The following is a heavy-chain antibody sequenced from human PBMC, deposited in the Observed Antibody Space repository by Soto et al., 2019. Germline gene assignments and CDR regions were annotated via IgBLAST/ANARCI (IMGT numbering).Heavy chain of an antibody. V-gene: IGHV1-69*02. D-gene: IGHD2-15*01. Sequence: SVKVSCKASGGTFSSYTISWVRQAPGQGLEWMGRIIPILGIANYAQKFQGRVTITADKSTSTAYMELSSLRSEDTAVYYCASSPRYCSGGSCYSEAAFDYWGQGTLVTVSS. CDR3: ASSPRYCSGGSCYSEAAFDY. CDR1: GGTFSSYT. CDR2: IIPILGIA. J-gene: IGHJ4*02.